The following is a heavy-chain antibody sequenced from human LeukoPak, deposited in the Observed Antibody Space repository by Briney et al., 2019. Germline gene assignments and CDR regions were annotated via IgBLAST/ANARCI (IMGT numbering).Heavy chain of an antibody. D-gene: IGHD2-21*02. J-gene: IGHJ4*02. Sequence: SETLSLTCTVSGGSISSYYWSWVRQPPGKGLEWVGHIYYSGSTNYNPSLKSRVTISVDTSKNQISLKLSSVTAADTAVYYCARLAYCGADCYSPDYWGQGTLVTVSS. CDR1: GGSISSYY. CDR3: ARLAYCGADCYSPDY. CDR2: IYYSGST. V-gene: IGHV4-59*01.